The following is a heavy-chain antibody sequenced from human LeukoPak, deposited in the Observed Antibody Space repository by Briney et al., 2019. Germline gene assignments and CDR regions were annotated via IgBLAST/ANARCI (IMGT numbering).Heavy chain of an antibody. D-gene: IGHD3-22*01. CDR1: GFTFSSYA. CDR3: ASDGYYYDSSGYLDY. CDR2: ISYDGSNK. Sequence: GGSLRLSCAASGFTFSSYAMHWVRQAPGKGLEWVAVISYDGSNKYYADSVKGRFTISRDNSKNTLYLQMNSLRAEDTAVYYCASDGYYYDSSGYLDYWGQGTLVTVSS. V-gene: IGHV3-30-3*01. J-gene: IGHJ4*02.